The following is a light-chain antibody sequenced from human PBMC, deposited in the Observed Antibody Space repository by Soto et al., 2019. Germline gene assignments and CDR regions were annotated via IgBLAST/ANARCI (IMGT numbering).Light chain of an antibody. CDR1: SSDVGDYNY. CDR3: CSYTSTSTRV. J-gene: IGLJ1*01. V-gene: IGLV2-14*01. CDR2: EVS. Sequence: QSVLTQPASVSGSPGQSITISCTGTSSDVGDYNYVSWYQQHPGKAPKLIISEVSNRPSGVSNRFSGSKSGNTASLTISGLQAADEADYYCCSYTSTSTRVFGTGTKVTVL.